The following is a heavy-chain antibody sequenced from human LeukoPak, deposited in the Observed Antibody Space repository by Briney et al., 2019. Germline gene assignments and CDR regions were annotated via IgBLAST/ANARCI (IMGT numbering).Heavy chain of an antibody. V-gene: IGHV4-59*01. J-gene: IGHJ6*02. CDR2: IYYSGST. Sequence: SETLSLTCTVSGGSISSYYWSWIRQPPGKGLEWIGYIYYSGSTNYNPSLKSRVTISVDTSKNQFSLKLSSVTAADTAVYYCARGIYSSGLYYYYYGMDVWGQGTTVTVSS. CDR3: ARGIYSSGLYYYYYGMDV. CDR1: GGSISSYY. D-gene: IGHD3-22*01.